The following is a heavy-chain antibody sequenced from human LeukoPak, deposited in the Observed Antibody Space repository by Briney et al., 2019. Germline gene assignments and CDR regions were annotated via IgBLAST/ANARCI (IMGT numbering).Heavy chain of an antibody. CDR3: ARAGDYDFWSGPYYFDY. Sequence: ASVKVSCKASGYTFTNYGISWVRQAPGQGLEWMGWINPNSGGTNYAQKFQGRVTMTRDTSISTAYMELSRLRSDDTAVYYCARAGDYDFWSGPYYFDYWGQGTLVTVSS. CDR2: INPNSGGT. J-gene: IGHJ4*02. V-gene: IGHV1-2*02. D-gene: IGHD3-3*01. CDR1: GYTFTNYG.